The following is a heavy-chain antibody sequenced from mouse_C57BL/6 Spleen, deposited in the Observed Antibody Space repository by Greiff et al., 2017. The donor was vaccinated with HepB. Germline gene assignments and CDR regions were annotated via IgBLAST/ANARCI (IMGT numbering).Heavy chain of an antibody. D-gene: IGHD3-2*02. CDR3: ARVDSSGYPAWFAY. V-gene: IGHV5-17*01. CDR1: GFTFSDYG. Sequence: EVQVVESGGGLVKPGGSLKLSCAASGFTFSDYGMHWVRQAPEKGLEWVAYISSGSSTIYYADTVKGRFTISRDNAKNTLFLQMTSLRSEDTAMYYCARVDSSGYPAWFAYWGQGTLVTVSA. J-gene: IGHJ3*01. CDR2: ISSGSSTI.